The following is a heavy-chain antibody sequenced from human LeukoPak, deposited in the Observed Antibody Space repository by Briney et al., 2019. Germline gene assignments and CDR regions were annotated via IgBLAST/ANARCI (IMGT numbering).Heavy chain of an antibody. D-gene: IGHD2-15*01. V-gene: IGHV4-39*01. CDR1: GGSISTSSYY. Sequence: SETLSLTCTVSGGSISTSSYYWGWIRQPPGKGLEWIGSIYYSGSTYYNPSLKSRVTMSVDTSKNHFSLKLSSVTAADTAVYYCARHSEGVVVVAAVHFDYWGQGTLVTVSS. J-gene: IGHJ4*02. CDR3: ARHSEGVVVVAAVHFDY. CDR2: IYYSGST.